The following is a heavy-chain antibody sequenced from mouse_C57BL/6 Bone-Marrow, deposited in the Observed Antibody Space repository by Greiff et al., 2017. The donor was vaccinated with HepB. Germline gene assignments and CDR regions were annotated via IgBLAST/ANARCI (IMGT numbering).Heavy chain of an antibody. V-gene: IGHV5-15*01. D-gene: IGHD1-1*01. CDR3: ARRTVVAPYWYFDV. CDR1: GFTFSDYG. CDR2: ISNLAYSI. Sequence: EVKLMESGGGLVQPGGSLKLSCAASGFTFSDYGMAWVRQAPRKGPEWVAFISNLAYSIYYADPVTGRFTISRGNAKNTLYLEMSRLRSEDTAMYYCARRTVVAPYWYFDVWGTGTTVTVSS. J-gene: IGHJ1*03.